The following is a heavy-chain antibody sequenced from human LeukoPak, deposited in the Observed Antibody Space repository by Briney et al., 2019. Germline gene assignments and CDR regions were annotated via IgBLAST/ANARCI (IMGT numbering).Heavy chain of an antibody. CDR1: GFTLGDYT. CDR3: TRDRYYFYFDF. V-gene: IGHV3-49*03. CDR2: IRSKASGGTT. Sequence: PGGSLRLSCTASGFTLGDYTMSWFRQAPGKGLEWVGSIRSKASGGTTEYAASVKGRFTISRDDSKTIAYLHMNGLQTDDTAVYYCTRDRYYFYFDFWGQGTLVTVSS. J-gene: IGHJ4*02. D-gene: IGHD1-26*01.